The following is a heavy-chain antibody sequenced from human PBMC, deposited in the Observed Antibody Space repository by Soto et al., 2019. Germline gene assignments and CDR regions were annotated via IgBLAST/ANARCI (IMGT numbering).Heavy chain of an antibody. CDR1: GGSISSSSYY. D-gene: IGHD3-3*01. J-gene: IGHJ5*02. CDR3: ASTIFGPLGWFDP. V-gene: IGHV4-39*01. CDR2: IYYSGST. Sequence: SETLSLTCTVSGGSISSSSYYWGWIRQPPGKGLEWIGSIYYSGSTYYNPSLKSRVTISVDTSKNQFSLKLSSVTAADTAVYYCASTIFGPLGWFDPWGQGTLVTVSS.